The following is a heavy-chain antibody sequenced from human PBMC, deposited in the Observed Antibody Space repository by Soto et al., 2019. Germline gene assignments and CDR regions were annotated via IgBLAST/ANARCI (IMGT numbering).Heavy chain of an antibody. D-gene: IGHD2-2*01. Sequence: XSVKVSCKASGYTFTSYGISWVRQAPGQGLEWMGWISAYNGNTNYAQKLQGRVTMTTDTSTSTAYMELRSLRSDDTAVYYCARDFIVVVPAAIPYYYYYGMDVWGQGTTVTVS. CDR2: ISAYNGNT. V-gene: IGHV1-18*04. J-gene: IGHJ6*02. CDR3: ARDFIVVVPAAIPYYYYYGMDV. CDR1: GYTFTSYG.